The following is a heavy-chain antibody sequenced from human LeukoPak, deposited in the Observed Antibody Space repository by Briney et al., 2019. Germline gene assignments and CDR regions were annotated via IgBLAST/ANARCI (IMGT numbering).Heavy chain of an antibody. CDR1: GYSISSGYY. CDR2: IYHSGST. V-gene: IGHV4-38-2*02. CDR3: ARVQWNDAFDI. D-gene: IGHD1-1*01. Sequence: PSETLSLTCTVSGYSISSGYYWDWIRQPPGKGLEWIGSIYHSGSTYYNPSLKSRVTISVDTSKNQYSLKLSSVTAADTAVYYCARVQWNDAFDIWGQGTMVTVSS. J-gene: IGHJ3*02.